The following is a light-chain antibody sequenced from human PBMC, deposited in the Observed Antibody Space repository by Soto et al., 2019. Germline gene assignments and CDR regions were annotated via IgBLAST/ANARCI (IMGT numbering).Light chain of an antibody. Sequence: DIQMTQSPSSLSASVGDRVTITCRTSQNINSYLNWYQHKPGKAPKLLIYTASNLETGVPSRFSGSGSGTDFTFTISSLQPEDIATYYCQQYDNLSITFGQGTRLEIK. J-gene: IGKJ5*01. CDR3: QQYDNLSIT. CDR2: TAS. CDR1: QNINSY. V-gene: IGKV1-33*01.